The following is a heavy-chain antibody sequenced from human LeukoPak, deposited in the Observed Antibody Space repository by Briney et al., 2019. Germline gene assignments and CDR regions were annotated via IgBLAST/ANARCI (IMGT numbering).Heavy chain of an antibody. CDR2: IYYSGST. D-gene: IGHD3-22*01. CDR3: ARTWRGSYDSSGAPHDY. Sequence: SETLSLTCTVSGGSISSSSYYWGWIRQPPGKGLEWIGSIYYSGSTYYNPSLKSRVTISVDTSKNQFSLKLSSVTAADTAVYYCARTWRGSYDSSGAPHDYWGQGTLVTVSS. CDR1: GGSISSSSYY. J-gene: IGHJ4*02. V-gene: IGHV4-39*01.